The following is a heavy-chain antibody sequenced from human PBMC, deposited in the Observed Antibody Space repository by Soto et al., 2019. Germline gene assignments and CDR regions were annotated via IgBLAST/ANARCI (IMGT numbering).Heavy chain of an antibody. CDR3: ARVRGYSYGSLDY. D-gene: IGHD5-18*01. CDR1: GFTFSSYS. V-gene: IGHV3-21*01. J-gene: IGHJ4*02. Sequence: EVQLVESGGGLVKPGGSLRLSCAASGFTFSSYSMNWVRQAPGKGLEWVSSISSSSSYIYYADSVKGRFTISRDNAKNSLYLQMNSLRAEDTAVYYCARVRGYSYGSLDYCGQGTLVTVSS. CDR2: ISSSSSYI.